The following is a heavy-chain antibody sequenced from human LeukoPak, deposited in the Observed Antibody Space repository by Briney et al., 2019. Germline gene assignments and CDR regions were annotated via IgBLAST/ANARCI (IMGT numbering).Heavy chain of an antibody. J-gene: IGHJ4*02. CDR2: IYPGDSDT. V-gene: IGHV5-51*01. CDR1: GYSFNRFW. D-gene: IGHD5-24*01. CDR3: ARQTRDGYRHFDY. Sequence: GESLKISCKGSGYSFNRFWIGWVRQMPGKGLEWMGIIYPGDSDTRYRPSFQGQVTISADKSISTAYLQWSSLKASDTAIYYCARQTRDGYRHFDYWGQGSLVTVSS.